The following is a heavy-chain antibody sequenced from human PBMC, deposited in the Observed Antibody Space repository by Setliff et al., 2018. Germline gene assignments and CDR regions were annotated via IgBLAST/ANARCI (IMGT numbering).Heavy chain of an antibody. Sequence: GASVKVSCKASGYTFSDYGITWVRQAPGQGLEWMGWISIYTGNAYYAHKLQGRLTLTTDRSTSTVYMELGSLTTDDTAIYYCAGVESMVRGKNILRHFDYWGQGIQVTVSS. D-gene: IGHD3-10*01. J-gene: IGHJ4*02. CDR2: ISIYTGNA. CDR3: AGVESMVRGKNILRHFDY. V-gene: IGHV1-18*01. CDR1: GYTFSDYG.